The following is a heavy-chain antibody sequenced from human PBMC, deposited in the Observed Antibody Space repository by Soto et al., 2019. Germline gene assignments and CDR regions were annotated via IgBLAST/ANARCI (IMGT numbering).Heavy chain of an antibody. J-gene: IGHJ4*02. CDR3: ARYRREAVAGYTLDN. CDR1: GGSISSYY. CDR2: IYNSGST. Sequence: PSETLSLTCTVSGGSISSYYWSWIRQPPGKGLEWIGYIYNSGSTNYNPSLKSRVTISEDTSKSQSSLKVNSMTAAATAVYYCARYRREAVAGYTLDNWGQGILVTVSS. D-gene: IGHD6-13*01. V-gene: IGHV4-59*01.